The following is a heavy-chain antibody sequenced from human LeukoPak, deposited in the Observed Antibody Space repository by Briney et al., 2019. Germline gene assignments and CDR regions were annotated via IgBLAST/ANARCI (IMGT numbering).Heavy chain of an antibody. J-gene: IGHJ4*02. CDR1: GFPFSSYA. CDR3: ARDQDWAFDY. V-gene: IGHV3-23*01. CDR2: IAGSDGFT. Sequence: GGSLRLSCAASGFPFSSYAMNWVRQAPGKGLEWVSVIAGSDGFTQYADSVKGRFTISRDNSKNTVYLQMNNLRAEDTAVYYCARDQDWAFDYWGQGILVTVSS. D-gene: IGHD3/OR15-3a*01.